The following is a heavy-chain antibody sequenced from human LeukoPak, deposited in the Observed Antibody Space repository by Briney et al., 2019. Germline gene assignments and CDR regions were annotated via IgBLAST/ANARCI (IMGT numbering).Heavy chain of an antibody. J-gene: IGHJ5*02. D-gene: IGHD6-13*01. CDR1: GYTFTNYD. V-gene: IGHV1-8*03. CDR2: MNPYSANT. Sequence: ASVKVSCKASGYTFTNYDIHWVRQATGQGLEWMGWMNPYSANTGYAQTFQGRITITRNTPISTAYMELSNLKSEDTAVYYCARTQQLVLRSPLDPWGQGTLVTVSS. CDR3: ARTQQLVLRSPLDP.